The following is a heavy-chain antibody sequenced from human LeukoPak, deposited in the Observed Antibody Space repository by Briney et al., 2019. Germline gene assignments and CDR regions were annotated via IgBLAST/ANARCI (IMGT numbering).Heavy chain of an antibody. CDR3: AREIVYDFWSGYYSDY. Sequence: PSETLSLTCTVSGGSISSYYWSWIRQPAGKGLEWTGSIDHSGSTYYNPSLKSRVTISVDTSKNQFSLKLSSVTAADTAVYYCAREIVYDFWSGYYSDYWGQGTLVTVSS. V-gene: IGHV4-4*07. CDR1: GGSISSYY. D-gene: IGHD3-3*01. CDR2: IDHSGST. J-gene: IGHJ4*02.